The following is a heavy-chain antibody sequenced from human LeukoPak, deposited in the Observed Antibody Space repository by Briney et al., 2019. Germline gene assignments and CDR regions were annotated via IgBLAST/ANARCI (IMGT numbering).Heavy chain of an antibody. CDR1: AFIFTNHW. J-gene: IGHJ4*02. D-gene: IGHD6-6*01. V-gene: IGHV3-7*04. CDR3: ARGAPLGY. CDR2: IKQDGSER. Sequence: PGGSLRLSCAAYAFIFTNHWMSWVRQAPGKGLEWVAKIKQDGSERNYVGSVKGRLTIARANATNSTYLRMTSLRTEHPAVNYRARGAPLGYWGQGSLV.